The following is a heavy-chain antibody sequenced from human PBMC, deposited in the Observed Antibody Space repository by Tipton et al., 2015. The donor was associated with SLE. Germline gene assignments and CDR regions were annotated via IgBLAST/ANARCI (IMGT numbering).Heavy chain of an antibody. CDR3: AIHYGSGSYDYFDY. V-gene: IGHV3-9*01. Sequence: SLRLSCAASGFSFDDYAMHWVRQAPGKGLEWVAGINWSSTTITYADSVKGRFTIPRDNSKNSLYLQMDSLRPEDTALYYCAIHYGSGSYDYFDYWGQGTLVAVSS. CDR2: INWSSTTI. D-gene: IGHD3-10*01. J-gene: IGHJ4*02. CDR1: GFSFDDYA.